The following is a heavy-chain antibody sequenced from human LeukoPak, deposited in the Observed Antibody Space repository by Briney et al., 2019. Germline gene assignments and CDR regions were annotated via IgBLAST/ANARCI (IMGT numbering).Heavy chain of an antibody. J-gene: IGHJ4*02. CDR1: LFTPRKHW. CDR2: ISGDGSNA. Sequence: GGTLRLSCAPSLFTPRKHWMHCVPRTPGKRLVWVTRISGDGSNASYADSVKGRFTISRDNAMNTLYLQMNNLGAEDTAMYYCARDQRVTGRPDIDYWGQGTLVIVSS. V-gene: IGHV3-74*03. D-gene: IGHD6-6*01. CDR3: ARDQRVTGRPDIDY.